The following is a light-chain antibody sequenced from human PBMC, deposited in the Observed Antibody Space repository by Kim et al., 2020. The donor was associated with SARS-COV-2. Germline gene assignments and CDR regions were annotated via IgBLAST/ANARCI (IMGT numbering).Light chain of an antibody. CDR3: QQANSFPWT. CDR2: AAS. J-gene: IGKJ1*01. CDR1: QDISSG. V-gene: IGKV1-12*01. Sequence: DIQMTQSPSSVSASVGDRVTITCRASQDISSGLAWYQQKPGKAPKLLIYAASSLQSGVPSRFSGSGSGTDFTLTISSLQPEDFATYYCQQANSFPWTFGQGTKVDIK.